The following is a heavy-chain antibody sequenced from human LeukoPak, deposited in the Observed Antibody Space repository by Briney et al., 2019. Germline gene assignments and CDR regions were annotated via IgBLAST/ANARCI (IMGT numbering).Heavy chain of an antibody. V-gene: IGHV4-59*01. J-gene: IGHJ4*02. CDR3: ARDDVAAAGIFDY. CDR1: GGSMRSYY. D-gene: IGHD6-13*01. Sequence: SETLSLTCNVSGGSMRSYYWSWIRQPPGKGLEWIGYIYYSGSNNYNPSLKSRVTISLDMPKNQVSLKVTSLTAADTAVYYCARDDVAAAGIFDYWGQGTLVTVSS. CDR2: IYYSGSN.